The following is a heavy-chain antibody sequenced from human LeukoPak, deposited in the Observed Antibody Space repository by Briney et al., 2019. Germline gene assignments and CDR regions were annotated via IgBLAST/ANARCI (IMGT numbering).Heavy chain of an antibody. CDR2: IYYSGST. V-gene: IGHV4-59*01. CDR1: GGSISSYY. D-gene: IGHD3-22*01. Sequence: ASETLSLTCTVSGGSISSYYWSWIRQPPGKGLEWIGYIYYSGSTNYNPSLKSRVTISVDTSKNQFSLKLSSVTAADTAVYYCARGPYYYDSSGYQNLDYWGQGTLVTVSS. J-gene: IGHJ4*02. CDR3: ARGPYYYDSSGYQNLDY.